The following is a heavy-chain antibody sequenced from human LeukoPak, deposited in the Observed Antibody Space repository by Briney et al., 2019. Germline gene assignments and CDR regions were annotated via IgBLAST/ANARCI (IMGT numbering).Heavy chain of an antibody. V-gene: IGHV3-30*03. J-gene: IGHJ4*02. CDR3: ARDPAWGRAYSGYDSVLPTDY. CDR2: ISKDGSLT. D-gene: IGHD5-12*01. Sequence: LTGTSLRLSCAASGFTLSAYVMHWVRQAPGKGLEWVGVISKDGSLTYYADSVKGRFTIARDNAKNTLYLHLSSLRNDDTAVFYCARDPAWGRAYSGYDSVLPTDYWGQGTLVTVSS. CDR1: GFTLSAYV.